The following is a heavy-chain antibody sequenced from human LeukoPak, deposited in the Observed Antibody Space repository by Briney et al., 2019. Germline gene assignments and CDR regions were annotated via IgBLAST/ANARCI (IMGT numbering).Heavy chain of an antibody. CDR1: GYTFTSYD. CDR3: ARGGIAAAARLFDY. D-gene: IGHD6-13*01. Sequence: ASVKVSCKASGYTFTSYDINWVRQATGQGLQWMGWMNPNSGNTGYAQKFQGRVTMTRNTSISTAYMELSSLRSEDTAVYYCARGGIAAAARLFDYWGQGTLVTVSS. J-gene: IGHJ4*02. CDR2: MNPNSGNT. V-gene: IGHV1-8*01.